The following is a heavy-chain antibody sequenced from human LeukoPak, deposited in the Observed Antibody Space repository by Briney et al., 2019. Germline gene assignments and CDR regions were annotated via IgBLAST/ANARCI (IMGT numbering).Heavy chain of an antibody. CDR3: ARWNYYDSSGFDY. J-gene: IGHJ4*02. V-gene: IGHV3-7*03. D-gene: IGHD3-22*01. CDR2: IKQDGSEK. CDR1: GFTFSSYW. Sequence: GGSLRLSCAASGFTFSSYWMSWVRQAPGKGLEWVANIKQDGSEKYYVDSVKGRFTISRDNSKNTLYLQMNSLRAEDTAVYYCARWNYYDSSGFDYWGQGTLVTVSS.